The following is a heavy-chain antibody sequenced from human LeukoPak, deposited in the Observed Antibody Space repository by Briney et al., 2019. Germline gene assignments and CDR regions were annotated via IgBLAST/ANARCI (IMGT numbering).Heavy chain of an antibody. J-gene: IGHJ4*02. Sequence: GGSLRLSCAASGFTFSSYGMHWVRQAPGKGLEWVAVISYDGSNKYYADSVKGRFTISRDNSKNTLYLQMNSLRAEDTAVYYCAKVASSWLLVLTDYWGQGTLVTVSS. D-gene: IGHD6-13*01. V-gene: IGHV3-30*18. CDR3: AKVASSWLLVLTDY. CDR1: GFTFSSYG. CDR2: ISYDGSNK.